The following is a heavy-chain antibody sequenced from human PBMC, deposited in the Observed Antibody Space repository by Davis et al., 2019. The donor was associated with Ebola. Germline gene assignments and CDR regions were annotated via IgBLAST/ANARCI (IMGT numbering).Heavy chain of an antibody. Sequence: GESLKISCAASGFTFSSYWMSWVRQAPGKGLEWVAVIWYDGSNKYYADSVKGRFTISRDNSKNTLYLQMNSLRAEDTAVYYCAKDDYHSGSPFDYWGQGTLVTVSS. CDR2: IWYDGSNK. V-gene: IGHV3-30*02. J-gene: IGHJ4*02. D-gene: IGHD1-26*01. CDR3: AKDDYHSGSPFDY. CDR1: GFTFSSYW.